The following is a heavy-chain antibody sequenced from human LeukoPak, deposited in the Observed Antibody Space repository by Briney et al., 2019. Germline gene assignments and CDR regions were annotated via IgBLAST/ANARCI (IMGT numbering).Heavy chain of an antibody. CDR1: GFTFSSYW. CDR3: ARDSPPDSRVFDWLVGPNYYYYYMDV. V-gene: IGHV3-7*03. J-gene: IGHJ6*03. Sequence: GGSLRLSCAASGFTFSSYWMSWVRQAPGKGLEWVANIKQDGSEKYYVDSVKGRFTISRDNAKNSLYLQMNSLRAEDTAVYYCARDSPPDSRVFDWLVGPNYYYYYMDVWGKGTTVTVSS. D-gene: IGHD3-9*01. CDR2: IKQDGSEK.